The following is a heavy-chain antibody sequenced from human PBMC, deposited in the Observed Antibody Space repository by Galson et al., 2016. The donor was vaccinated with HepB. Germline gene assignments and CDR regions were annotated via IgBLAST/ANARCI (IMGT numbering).Heavy chain of an antibody. D-gene: IGHD2-2*01. CDR3: ARERVDIVVGPAAMPGYYYYGLDV. CDR2: INSDGSRT. Sequence: LRLSCAASGFTFSSYWMHWVRQAPGKGLVWVSRINSDGSRTSYADSVKGRFTISRDNAKNTLYLQMNSLRAEDTAVYYCARERVDIVVGPAAMPGYYYYGLDVWGQGTTVTVSS. V-gene: IGHV3-74*01. J-gene: IGHJ6*02. CDR1: GFTFSSYW.